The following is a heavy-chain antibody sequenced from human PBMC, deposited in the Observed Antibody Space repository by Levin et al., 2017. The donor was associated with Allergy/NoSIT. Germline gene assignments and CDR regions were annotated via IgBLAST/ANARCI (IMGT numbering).Heavy chain of an antibody. V-gene: IGHV3-30*18. CDR1: GFTFSSYG. D-gene: IGHD4-17*01. Sequence: GGSLRLSCAASGFTFSSYGMHWVRQAPGKGLEWVAVISYDGSNKYYADSVKGRFTISRDNSKNTLYLQMNSLRAEDTAVYYCAKDPSAYGDYAEYWGQGTLVTVSS. J-gene: IGHJ4*02. CDR2: ISYDGSNK. CDR3: AKDPSAYGDYAEY.